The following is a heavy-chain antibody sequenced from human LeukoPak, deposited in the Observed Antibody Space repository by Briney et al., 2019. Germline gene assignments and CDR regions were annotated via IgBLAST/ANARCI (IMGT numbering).Heavy chain of an antibody. CDR3: ARAIRGPAAMTTYYYYYMDV. CDR1: GYTFTSYD. J-gene: IGHJ6*03. CDR2: MNPNSGNT. D-gene: IGHD2-2*01. Sequence: ASVKVSCKASGYTFTSYDINWVRQATGQGLEWMGWMNPNSGNTGYAQKFQGRVTMTRNTSISTAYMELSSLRSEDTAVYYCARAIRGPAAMTTYYYYYMDVWGKGTTVTVSS. V-gene: IGHV1-8*01.